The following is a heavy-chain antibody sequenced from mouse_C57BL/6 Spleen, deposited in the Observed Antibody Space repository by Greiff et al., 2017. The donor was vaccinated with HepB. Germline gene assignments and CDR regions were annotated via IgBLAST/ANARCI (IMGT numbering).Heavy chain of an antibody. Sequence: QVHVKQSGAELVKPGASVKLSCKASGYTFTSYWMHWVKQRPGQGLEWIGMIHPNSGSTNYNEKFKSKATLTVDKSSSTAYMHISSLTSEDSAVYYCARGGYQYYFDYWGQGTTLTVSS. CDR2: IHPNSGST. J-gene: IGHJ2*01. CDR3: ARGGYQYYFDY. CDR1: GYTFTSYW. D-gene: IGHD1-1*02. V-gene: IGHV1-64*01.